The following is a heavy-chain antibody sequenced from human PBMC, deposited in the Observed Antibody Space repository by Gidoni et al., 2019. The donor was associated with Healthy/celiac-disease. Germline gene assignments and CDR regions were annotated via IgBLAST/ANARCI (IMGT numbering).Heavy chain of an antibody. CDR3: AKESYYYGMDV. V-gene: IGHV3-9*01. CDR1: GFTFDDYA. CDR2: ISWNSGGI. J-gene: IGHJ6*02. Sequence: EVQLVESGGGLVQPGSSLRLSCAASGFTFDDYAMHWVRQAPGKGLEWVSGISWNSGGIGYADSVKGRFTISRDNAKNSLYLQMNSLRAEDTALYYCAKESYYYGMDVWGQGTTVTVSS.